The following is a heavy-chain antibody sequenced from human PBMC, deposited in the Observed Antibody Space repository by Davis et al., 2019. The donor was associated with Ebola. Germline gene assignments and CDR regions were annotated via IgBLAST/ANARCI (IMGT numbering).Heavy chain of an antibody. CDR1: GFTFRNYA. CDR3: ARRSGGF. V-gene: IGHV3-23*01. J-gene: IGHJ6*02. D-gene: IGHD3-10*01. Sequence: GESLKISCGASGFTFRNYAMSWVRQAPGKGLEWVSSISVSGLIGGRTWYADSVKGRFTISRDNSKNTLYLQMNSLRAEDTAVYDCARRSGGFGGQGTTVTVSS. CDR2: ISVSGLIGGRT.